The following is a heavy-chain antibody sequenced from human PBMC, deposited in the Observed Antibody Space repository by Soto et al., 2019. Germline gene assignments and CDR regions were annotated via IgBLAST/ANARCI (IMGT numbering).Heavy chain of an antibody. CDR2: IKQDGSEK. CDR1: GFTFSSYW. CDR3: AREVSEYYDSSGYSVL. V-gene: IGHV3-7*05. D-gene: IGHD3-22*01. Sequence: EVQLVESGGGLVQPGGSLRLCCAASGFTFSSYWMSWVRQAPGKGLEWVANIKQDGSEKYYVDSVKGRFTISRDNAKNSLYLQMNSLRAEDTAVYYCAREVSEYYDSSGYSVLGGQGTLVTVSS. J-gene: IGHJ4*02.